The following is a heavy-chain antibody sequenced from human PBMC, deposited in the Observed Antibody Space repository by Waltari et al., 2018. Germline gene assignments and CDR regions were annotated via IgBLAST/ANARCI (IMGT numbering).Heavy chain of an antibody. CDR1: GYSISSGYY. Sequence: QVQLQESGPGLVKPSETLSLTCAVSGYSISSGYYWGWIRQPPGKGLEWIGSIYHSGSTYYNPSLKSRVTSSVDTSKNQFSLKLSSVTAADTAVYYCARLKGIAARPYWFDPWGQGTLVTVSS. D-gene: IGHD6-6*01. V-gene: IGHV4-38-2*01. CDR3: ARLKGIAARPYWFDP. CDR2: IYHSGST. J-gene: IGHJ5*02.